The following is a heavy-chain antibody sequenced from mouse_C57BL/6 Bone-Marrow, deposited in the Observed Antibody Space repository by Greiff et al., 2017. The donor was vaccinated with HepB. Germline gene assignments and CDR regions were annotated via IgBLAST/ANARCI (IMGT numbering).Heavy chain of an antibody. CDR1: GFTFTDYY. Sequence: EVQLMESGGGLVQPGGSLSLSCAASGFTFTDYYMSWVRQPPGKALEWLGFIRNKANGYTTEYSASVKGRFTISRDNSQSILYLQMNALRAEDSATYYCARCWGLLCLDYWGQGTTRTVSS. CDR3: ARCWGLLCLDY. J-gene: IGHJ2*01. CDR2: IRNKANGYTT. D-gene: IGHD1-1*02. V-gene: IGHV7-3*01.